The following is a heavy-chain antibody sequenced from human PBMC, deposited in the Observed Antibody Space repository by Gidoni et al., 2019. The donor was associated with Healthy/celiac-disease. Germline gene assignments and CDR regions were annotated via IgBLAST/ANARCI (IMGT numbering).Heavy chain of an antibody. CDR1: GFPVSSYA. CDR3: AKTSVLIGWDY. D-gene: IGHD2-8*01. V-gene: IGHV3-23*01. CDR2: IRGSGGST. Sequence: EGQLLESGGGLVQPGGSLRLSCAASGFPVSSYAMSWVRQAPGKGLEWVSAIRGSGGSTYYADSVKGRFTISRDNSKNTLYQQMNSLRAEDTAVYYCAKTSVLIGWDYWGQGTLVTVSS. J-gene: IGHJ4*02.